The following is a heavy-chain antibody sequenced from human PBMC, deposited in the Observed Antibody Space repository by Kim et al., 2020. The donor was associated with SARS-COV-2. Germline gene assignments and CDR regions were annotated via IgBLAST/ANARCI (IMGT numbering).Heavy chain of an antibody. J-gene: IGHJ4*02. D-gene: IGHD6-19*01. Sequence: TNYAQKFQGRVTMTRDTSISTAYMELSRLRSDDTAVYYCARDGAVAGIDYWGQGTLVTVSS. V-gene: IGHV1-2*02. CDR2: T. CDR3: ARDGAVAGIDY.